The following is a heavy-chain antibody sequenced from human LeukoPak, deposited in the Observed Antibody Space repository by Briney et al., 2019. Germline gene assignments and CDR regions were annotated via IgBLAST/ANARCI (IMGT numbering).Heavy chain of an antibody. V-gene: IGHV3-48*02. D-gene: IGHD5-12*01. CDR3: ARDVRWLRFVFDH. CDR2: ISSSSSTV. J-gene: IGHJ4*02. Sequence: GGPLRLSCAAAGFTFSYYSMNWLRQAPGKGLEWVSYISSSSSTVYYAYSVKGRFTISRDNAKNSLYLQMNSLRDEDTAVYYCARDVRWLRFVFDHWGQGIPVTVSS. CDR1: GFTFSYYS.